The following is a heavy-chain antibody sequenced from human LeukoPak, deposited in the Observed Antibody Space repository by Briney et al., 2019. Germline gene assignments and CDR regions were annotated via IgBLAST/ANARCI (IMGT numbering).Heavy chain of an antibody. CDR2: IYHSGTT. CDR1: GGSISSSNW. D-gene: IGHD3-22*01. Sequence: SETPSLTCAVSGGSISSSNWWNWVRQPPGKGLEWIGEIYHSGTTNYNPSLKSRVTISVDKSKNQFSLKLSTVTAADTAVYYCARVGDSSGYYKGFDIWGQGTMVTVSS. J-gene: IGHJ3*02. V-gene: IGHV4-4*02. CDR3: ARVGDSSGYYKGFDI.